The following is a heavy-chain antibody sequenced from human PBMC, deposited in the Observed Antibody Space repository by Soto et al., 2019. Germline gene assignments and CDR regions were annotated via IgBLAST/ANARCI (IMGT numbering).Heavy chain of an antibody. CDR2: IYYSGST. CDR1: GGSISSYY. J-gene: IGHJ4*02. CDR3: ARGDRAGTDY. D-gene: IGHD6-19*01. Sequence: QVQLQESGPGLVKPSETLSLTCTVSGGSISSYYWSWIRQPPGKGLEWIGYIYYSGSTNYNPSLKSRVTISVDTSKNQFSLKLSSVTAADTAVYYCARGDRAGTDYWGQGTLVTVSS. V-gene: IGHV4-59*01.